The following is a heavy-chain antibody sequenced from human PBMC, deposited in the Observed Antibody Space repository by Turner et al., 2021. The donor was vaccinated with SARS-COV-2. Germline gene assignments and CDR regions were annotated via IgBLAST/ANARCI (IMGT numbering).Heavy chain of an antibody. D-gene: IGHD6-19*01. CDR2: IHYSGST. CDR3: ARHGFSGWYGVGMDV. Sequence: QVQLQESGPGLVKPSETLSLTCPVSGGSISSYYWSWIRQPPGKGLEWIGYIHYSGSTNYNPSLKSRVTISVDTSKNQFSLKLSSVTAADTAVYYCARHGFSGWYGVGMDVWGQGTTVTVSS. CDR1: GGSISSYY. J-gene: IGHJ6*02. V-gene: IGHV4-59*08.